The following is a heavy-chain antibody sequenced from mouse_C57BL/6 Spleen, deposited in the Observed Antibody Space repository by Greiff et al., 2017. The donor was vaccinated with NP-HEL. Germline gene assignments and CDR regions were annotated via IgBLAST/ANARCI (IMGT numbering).Heavy chain of an antibody. D-gene: IGHD1-1*01. V-gene: IGHV1-69*01. CDR1: GYTFTSYW. J-gene: IGHJ3*01. Sequence: VQLQQPGAELVMPGASVKLSCKASGYTFTSYWMHWVKQRPGQGLEWIGEIDPSDSYTNYNQKFKGKSTLTVDKSSSTAYMQLSSLTSEDSAVYYCARGSSSYLFAYWGQGTLVTVSA. CDR2: IDPSDSYT. CDR3: ARGSSSYLFAY.